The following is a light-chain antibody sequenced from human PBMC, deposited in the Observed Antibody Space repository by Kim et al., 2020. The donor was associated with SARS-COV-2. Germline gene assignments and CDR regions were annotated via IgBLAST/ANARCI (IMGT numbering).Light chain of an antibody. V-gene: IGLV3-1*01. CDR3: QAWDSSIARV. CDR1: KLGDKY. J-gene: IGLJ3*02. CDR2: QDS. Sequence: SYELTQPPSVSVSPGQTASITCSGDKLGDKYACWYQQKPGQSPVLVIYQDSKRPSGIPERFSGSNSGNTATLTIIGTQAMDEADYYGQAWDSSIARVFGGGTQLTVL.